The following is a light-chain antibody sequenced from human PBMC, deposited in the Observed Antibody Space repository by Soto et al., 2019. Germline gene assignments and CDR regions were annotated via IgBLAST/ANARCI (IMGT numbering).Light chain of an antibody. CDR1: QSISSY. CDR3: QQYHTYPWT. Sequence: DIQMTQSPSTLSASVGDRVTITCRASQSISSYLAWYQQKPGKAHKVLIFDASSLESVVPSRFSGSGSGTEFTLSISGLQPDDFATYYCQQYHTYPWTFGQGTKVEIK. V-gene: IGKV1-5*01. J-gene: IGKJ1*01. CDR2: DAS.